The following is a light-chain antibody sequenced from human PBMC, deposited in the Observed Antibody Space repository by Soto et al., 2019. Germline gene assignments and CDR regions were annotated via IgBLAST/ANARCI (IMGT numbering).Light chain of an antibody. J-gene: IGLJ2*01. CDR2: EVS. CDR1: SSDVGKYNY. V-gene: IGLV2-14*01. CDR3: SSYTSTTTVV. Sequence: QSALTQPASVSGSPGQSITISCTGTSSDVGKYNYVSWYQQHPAKAPKLMIFEVSNRPSGVSNRFSGSKSGNTASLTISRLQAEDEGHYYCSSYTSTTTVVFGGGTKVTVL.